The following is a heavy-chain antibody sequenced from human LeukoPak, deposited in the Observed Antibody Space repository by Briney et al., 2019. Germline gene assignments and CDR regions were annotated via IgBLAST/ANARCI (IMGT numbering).Heavy chain of an antibody. CDR2: INPSGDST. D-gene: IGHD1-7*01. Sequence: ASVKVSFKASGYTFTIYYMHWVRQAPGQGLEWVGIINPSGDSTNYAQKFQGRVTMTRDTSTSTVYMELSSLRSEDTAVYYCARAGWNSRAFDIWGQGTMVTVSS. J-gene: IGHJ3*02. CDR3: ARAGWNSRAFDI. V-gene: IGHV1-46*01. CDR1: GYTFTIYY.